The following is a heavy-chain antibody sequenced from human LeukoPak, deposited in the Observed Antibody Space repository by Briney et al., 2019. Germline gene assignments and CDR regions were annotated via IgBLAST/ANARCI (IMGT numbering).Heavy chain of an antibody. V-gene: IGHV3-30-3*01. D-gene: IGHD3-10*01. J-gene: IGHJ6*02. CDR3: ARGRRFGELPYYSYSYGMDV. CDR2: ISYDGSNK. Sequence: GGSLTLSCAASGFTFSSYARHWVRQAPGKGLEWGAFISYDGSNKYYADSGKGRFTISRDNSKNTLYMKMNSMRADDTAVYYCARGRRFGELPYYSYSYGMDVWGQGTTATVSS. CDR1: GFTFSSYA.